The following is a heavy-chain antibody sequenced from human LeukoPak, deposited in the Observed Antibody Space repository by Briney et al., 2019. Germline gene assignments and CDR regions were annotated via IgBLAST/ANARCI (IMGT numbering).Heavy chain of an antibody. CDR1: GGSISSYY. V-gene: IGHV4-59*01. J-gene: IGHJ3*02. Sequence: SETLSLTCTVPGGSISSYYWSWIRQPPGKGLEWIGYIYYSGSTNYNPSLKSRVTISVDTSKNQFSLKLSSVTAADTAVYYCARGSGDILTGYYHDAFDIWGQGTMVTVSS. CDR2: IYYSGST. D-gene: IGHD3-9*01. CDR3: ARGSGDILTGYYHDAFDI.